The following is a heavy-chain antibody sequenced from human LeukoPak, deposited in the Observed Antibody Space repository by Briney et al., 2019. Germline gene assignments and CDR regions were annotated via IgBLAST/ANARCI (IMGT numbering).Heavy chain of an antibody. CDR2: IYSGGST. V-gene: IGHV3-53*01. Sequence: GGSLRLSCAASGFTVSSNYMSWVRQAPGKGLEWVSVIYSGGSTYYADSVKGRFTISRDNSKNTLYLQMNSLRAEDTAVYYCAKDLSPHYDILTGLDYWGQGTLVTVSS. D-gene: IGHD3-9*01. CDR1: GFTVSSNY. CDR3: AKDLSPHYDILTGLDY. J-gene: IGHJ4*02.